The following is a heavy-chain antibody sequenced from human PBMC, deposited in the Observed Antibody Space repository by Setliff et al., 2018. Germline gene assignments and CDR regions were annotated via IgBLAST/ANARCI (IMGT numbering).Heavy chain of an antibody. CDR2: ISAYNDNT. D-gene: IGHD2-2*01. CDR3: SRLVRYCTTTSCQRLSGDEY. CDR1: GYMFRSYG. V-gene: IGHV1-18*01. J-gene: IGHJ4*02. Sequence: ASVKVSCKASGYMFRSYGINWMRQAPGQGPEWMGWISAYNDNTNSAEKFQGRFTMTTDTSTSTAYMELRSLRSDDTAVYYCSRLVRYCTTTSCQRLSGDEYWGQGTLVTVSS.